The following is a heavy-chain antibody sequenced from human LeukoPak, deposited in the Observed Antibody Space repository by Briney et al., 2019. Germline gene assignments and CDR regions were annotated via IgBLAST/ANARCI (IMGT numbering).Heavy chain of an antibody. CDR1: GFTFSSYA. V-gene: IGHV3-30*04. D-gene: IGHD3-22*01. CDR3: ARGLKYYYDSSGYYHDFDY. Sequence: GGSLRLSCAASGFTFSSYAMHWVRQAPGKGLEWVAVISYDGSNKYYADSVKGRFTMSRDNSKNTLYLQMNSLRAEDTAVYYCARGLKYYYDSSGYYHDFDYWGQGTLVTVSS. CDR2: ISYDGSNK. J-gene: IGHJ4*02.